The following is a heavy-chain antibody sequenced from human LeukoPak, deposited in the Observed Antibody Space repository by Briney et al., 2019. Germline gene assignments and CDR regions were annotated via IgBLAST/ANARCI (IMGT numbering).Heavy chain of an antibody. J-gene: IGHJ4*02. V-gene: IGHV1-46*01. CDR1: GFSITDYF. Sequence: GSVRVACKTSGFSITDYFMHWVRQAPGQGLEWTGMINPSDGFTRQAQKFEGRVTITSDTSTSTVYMEMSSLTSEDTAVYYCARAVEQDFDYWGQGTLVTLSS. CDR3: ARAVEQDFDY. CDR2: INPSDGFT. D-gene: IGHD1/OR15-1a*01.